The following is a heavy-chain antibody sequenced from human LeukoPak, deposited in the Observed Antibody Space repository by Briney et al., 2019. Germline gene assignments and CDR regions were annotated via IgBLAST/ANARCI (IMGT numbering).Heavy chain of an antibody. CDR1: GFTFSSFA. V-gene: IGHV3-64D*09. CDR2: ISRNGGIT. CDR3: VKDLRSDFMGVLSRYLSY. Sequence: GGSLRLSCSASGFTFSSFAMHWVRQAPGKGLEYVAAISRNGGITYYADSVKGRFTISRDNYKSTLYLQMSSLRAEDTAVYLCVKDLRSDFMGVLSRYLSYWGQGTLVTVSS. D-gene: IGHD2/OR15-2a*01. J-gene: IGHJ4*02.